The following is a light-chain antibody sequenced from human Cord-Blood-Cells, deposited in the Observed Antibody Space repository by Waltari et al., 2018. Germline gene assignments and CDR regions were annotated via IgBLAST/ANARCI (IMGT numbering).Light chain of an antibody. CDR1: SRDGGRSTY. V-gene: IGLV2-14*03. J-gene: IGLJ3*02. CDR3: SSYTSSSTWV. CDR2: DVS. Sequence: QSALTQPASVSVSPGQALHIPCTGHSRDGGRSTYVSWYQQHPAKAPKLMIYDVSNWPSGVSYRVSGSKSANTASLTISGLQAEDEADYYCSSYTSSSTWVFGGGTKLTVL.